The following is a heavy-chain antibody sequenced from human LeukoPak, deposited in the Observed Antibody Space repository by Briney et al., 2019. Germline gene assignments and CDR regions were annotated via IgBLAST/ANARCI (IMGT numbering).Heavy chain of an antibody. CDR3: AKDPGNIVVVPAATNYFDY. CDR2: ISGRGDYT. J-gene: IGHJ4*02. Sequence: GGSLRLSCAASGFTFNTYAMSRVRQAPGKGLEWVSAISGRGDYTYYADSVKGRFTISRDNSKNTLYLQMNSLRAEDTAIYYCAKDPGNIVVVPAATNYFDYWGQGTLVTVSS. V-gene: IGHV3-23*01. D-gene: IGHD2-2*01. CDR1: GFTFNTYA.